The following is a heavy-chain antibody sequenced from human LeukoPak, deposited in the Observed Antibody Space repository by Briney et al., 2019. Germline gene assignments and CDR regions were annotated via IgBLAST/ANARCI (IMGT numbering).Heavy chain of an antibody. V-gene: IGHV3-11*04. D-gene: IGHD5-12*01. CDR3: ARGLSGYELGTYYYYYYMDV. J-gene: IGHJ6*03. CDR1: GFTFSDYY. CDR2: ISSSGSTI. Sequence: GGSLRLSCAASGFTFSDYYMSWIRQAPGKGLEWVSYISSSGSTIYYADSVKGRFTISRDNAKNSLYLQMNSLRAEDTAVYYCARGLSGYELGTYYYYYYMDVWGKGTTVTVSS.